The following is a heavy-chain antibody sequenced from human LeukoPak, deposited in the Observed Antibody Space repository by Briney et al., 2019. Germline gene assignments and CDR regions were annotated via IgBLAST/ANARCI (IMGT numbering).Heavy chain of an antibody. CDR1: GGSISSSSYY. CDR2: IYYSGST. J-gene: IGHJ3*02. D-gene: IGHD3-10*01. CDR3: ALGDYFKLDAFDI. Sequence: PSETLSPTCTVSGGSISSSSYYWGWIRQPPGKGLEWIGSIYYSGSTYYNPSLKSRVTISVDTSKNQFSLKLSSVTAADTAVYYCALGDYFKLDAFDIWGQGTMVTVSS. V-gene: IGHV4-39*01.